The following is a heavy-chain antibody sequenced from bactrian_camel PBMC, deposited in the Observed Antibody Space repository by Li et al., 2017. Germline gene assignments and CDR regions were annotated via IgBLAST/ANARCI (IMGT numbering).Heavy chain of an antibody. J-gene: IGHJ4*01. D-gene: IGHD2*01. V-gene: IGHV3S7*01. CDR1: GFTFSIYA. Sequence: HVQLVESGGGLVQPGGSLRLSCAASGFTFSIYAMSWVRQAPGKGLEWVSGIHTDGRLSWYPDSVKGRFTVSRDNAKNTVYLQMNSLKSEDTALYFCATDPYVSYSSAIWGQGTQVTVS. CDR3: ATDPYVSYSSAI. CDR2: IHTDGRLS.